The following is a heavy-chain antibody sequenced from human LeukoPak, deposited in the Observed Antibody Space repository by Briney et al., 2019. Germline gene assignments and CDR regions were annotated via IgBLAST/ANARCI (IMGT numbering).Heavy chain of an antibody. CDR3: ASPSGYSSSWYHDY. Sequence: PGGSLRLSCAASGFTFSSYEMNWVRQAPGKGLEWVSYISSSGSTIYYADSVKGRFTISRDNAKNSLYLQMNSLRAEDTAVYYCASPSGYSSSWYHDYWGQGTLVTVSS. V-gene: IGHV3-48*03. CDR2: ISSSGSTI. J-gene: IGHJ4*02. D-gene: IGHD6-13*01. CDR1: GFTFSSYE.